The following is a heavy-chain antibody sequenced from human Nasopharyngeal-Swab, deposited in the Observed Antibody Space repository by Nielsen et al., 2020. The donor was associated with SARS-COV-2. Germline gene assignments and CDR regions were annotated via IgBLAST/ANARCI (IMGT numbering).Heavy chain of an antibody. CDR3: ARVSSDQWLEYYFDY. Sequence: ASVKVSCKASGYPFTSYALHWVRQAPGQRLEWMGWINVGEDSPRYSQNFQGRITITRDTSATTAYMELSSLTPEDTAVYYRARVSSDQWLEYYFDYWGQGTLVTVSS. CDR1: GYPFTSYA. CDR2: INVGEDSP. D-gene: IGHD6-19*01. J-gene: IGHJ4*02. V-gene: IGHV1-3*01.